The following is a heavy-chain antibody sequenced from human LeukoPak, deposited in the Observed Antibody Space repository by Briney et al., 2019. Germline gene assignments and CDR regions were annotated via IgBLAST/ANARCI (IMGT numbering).Heavy chain of an antibody. CDR1: GYTFTSYG. J-gene: IGHJ4*02. Sequence: ASVKVSCKASGYTFTSYGISWVRQAPGQGLEWMGIINPSGGSTSYAQKFQGRVTMTRDTSTSTVYMELSSLRSEDTAVYYCARDPKHTYYYDKGGYWGQGTLVTVSS. V-gene: IGHV1-46*01. CDR2: INPSGGST. D-gene: IGHD3-22*01. CDR3: ARDPKHTYYYDKGGY.